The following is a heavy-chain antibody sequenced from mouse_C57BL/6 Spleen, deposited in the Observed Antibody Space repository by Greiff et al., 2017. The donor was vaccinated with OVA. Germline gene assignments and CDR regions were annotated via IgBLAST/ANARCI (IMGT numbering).Heavy chain of an antibody. V-gene: IGHV3-6*01. CDR2: ISYDGSN. CDR1: GYSITSGYY. D-gene: IGHD2-5*01. CDR3: ARGGAYYSNYGFAY. J-gene: IGHJ3*01. Sequence: VQLKESGPGLVKPSQSLSLTCSVTGYSITSGYYWNWIRQFPGNKLEWMGYISYDGSNNYNPSLKNRISITRDTSKNQFFLKLNSVTTEDTATYYCARGGAYYSNYGFAYWGQGTLVTVSA.